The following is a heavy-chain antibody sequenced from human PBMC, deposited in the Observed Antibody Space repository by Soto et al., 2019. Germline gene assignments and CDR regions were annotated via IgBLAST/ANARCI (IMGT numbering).Heavy chain of an antibody. D-gene: IGHD3-9*01. CDR1: GGSFSGYY. J-gene: IGHJ4*02. V-gene: IGHV4-34*01. CDR3: ARGDFDWLLSY. CDR2: INHSGST. Sequence: ETLSLTCAVYGGSFSGYYWSWIRQPPGKGLEWIGEINHSGSTNYNPSLKSRVTISVDTSKNQFSLKLSSVTAADTAVYYCARGDFDWLLSYWGQGTLVTDSS.